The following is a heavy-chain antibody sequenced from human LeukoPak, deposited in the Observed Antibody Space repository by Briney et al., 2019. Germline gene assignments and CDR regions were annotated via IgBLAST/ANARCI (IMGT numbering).Heavy chain of an antibody. CDR1: GYTFTSYV. D-gene: IGHD2-15*01. CDR2: ISAYTGNT. J-gene: IGHJ4*02. V-gene: IGHV1-18*01. Sequence: ASVKVSCKPSGYTFTSYVINWVRQAPGQELEGMGWISAYTGNTYYAQKVKGRVTMTTDTSTSTAYMELRSLRSDDTAVYYCARDGCSGDSCTNWDFDYWGQGTLVTVSS. CDR3: ARDGCSGDSCTNWDFDY.